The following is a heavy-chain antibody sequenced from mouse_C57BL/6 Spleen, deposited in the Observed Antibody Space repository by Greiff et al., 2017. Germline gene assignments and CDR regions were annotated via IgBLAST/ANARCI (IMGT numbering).Heavy chain of an antibody. CDR3: ARYMGNYYGSSYNWYFDV. CDR2: IRNKANGYTT. CDR1: GFTFTDYY. V-gene: IGHV7-3*01. J-gene: IGHJ1*03. Sequence: EVKLMESGGGLVQPGGSLSLSCAASGFTFTDYYMSWVRQPPGKALEWLGFIRNKANGYTTEYSASVKGRFTISRDNSQSILYLQMNALRAEDSATYYCARYMGNYYGSSYNWYFDVWGTGTTVTVSS. D-gene: IGHD1-1*01.